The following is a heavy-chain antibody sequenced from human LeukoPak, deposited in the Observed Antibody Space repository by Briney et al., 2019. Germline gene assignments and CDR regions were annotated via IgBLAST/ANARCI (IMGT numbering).Heavy chain of an antibody. CDR1: RFTFSNYA. Sequence: PGGSLRLSCAASRFTFSNYAMGWVRQAPGKGLEWVSAISVGGDTYYADSVRGRFTISRDSSKSTLYLQMNSLRAEDTAIYYCAKDRAPITVFGVAPTASFDYWGQGTLVTVSS. V-gene: IGHV3-23*01. D-gene: IGHD3-3*01. J-gene: IGHJ4*02. CDR3: AKDRAPITVFGVAPTASFDY. CDR2: ISVGGDT.